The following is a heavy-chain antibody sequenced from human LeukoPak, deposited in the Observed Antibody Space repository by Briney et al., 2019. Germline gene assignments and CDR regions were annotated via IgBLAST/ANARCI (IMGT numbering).Heavy chain of an antibody. CDR2: IAVYNGDT. CDR3: ARQAGYSTGWYGGYYFDH. D-gene: IGHD6-19*01. J-gene: IGHJ4*02. Sequence: ASVKISCKASGYTFTSYGISWVRQAPGQGPEWMGWIAVYNGDTKFLQKFQGRVTLTTDASTNTAYMELRSLTSDDTAVYYCARQAGYSTGWYGGYYFDHWGQGTPVTVSA. CDR1: GYTFTSYG. V-gene: IGHV1-18*01.